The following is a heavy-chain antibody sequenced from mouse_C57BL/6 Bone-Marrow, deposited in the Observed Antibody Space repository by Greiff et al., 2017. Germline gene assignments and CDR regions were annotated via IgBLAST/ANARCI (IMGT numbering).Heavy chain of an antibody. V-gene: IGHV1-5*01. Sequence: EVKLVESGTVLARPGASVKLSCKTSGYTFTSYWMHWVKQRPGQGLEWIGAIYPGNSDTSYNQKFKGKAKLTAVTSASTAYMELSSLTNEDAAVYYCRIYDGNSDAMDYWGQGTSVTVSS. CDR3: RIYDGNSDAMDY. CDR2: IYPGNSDT. J-gene: IGHJ4*01. D-gene: IGHD2-1*01. CDR1: GYTFTSYW.